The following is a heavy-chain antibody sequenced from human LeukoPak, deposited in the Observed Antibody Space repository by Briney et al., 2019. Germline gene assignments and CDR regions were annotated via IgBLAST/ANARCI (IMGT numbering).Heavy chain of an antibody. CDR3: AKGSNTCHGGN. Sequence: PGGSLRLSCAASGFTFSSYAMSCVRQAPGKGLEWVSGISGSGGSTNYADSVKGRFTISRDNSKNTLYLQMNSLRAEDTALYYCAKGSNTCHGGNWGQGTLVTVSS. CDR1: GFTFSSYA. J-gene: IGHJ4*02. V-gene: IGHV3-23*01. CDR2: ISGSGGST. D-gene: IGHD3-16*01.